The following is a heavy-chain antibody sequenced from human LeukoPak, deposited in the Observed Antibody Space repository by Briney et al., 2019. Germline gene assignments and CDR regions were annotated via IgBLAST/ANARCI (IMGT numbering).Heavy chain of an antibody. V-gene: IGHV1-18*01. CDR2: ISAYNGNT. D-gene: IGHD2-2*02. CDR1: GYTFTSYG. Sequence: ASVKVSCKASGYTFTSYGISRVRQAPGQGLEWMGWISAYNGNTNYAQKLQGRVTMTTDTSTSTAYMELRSLRSDDTAVYYCARGADIVVVPAAICRMSNPLFDYWGQGTLVTVSS. J-gene: IGHJ4*02. CDR3: ARGADIVVVPAAICRMSNPLFDY.